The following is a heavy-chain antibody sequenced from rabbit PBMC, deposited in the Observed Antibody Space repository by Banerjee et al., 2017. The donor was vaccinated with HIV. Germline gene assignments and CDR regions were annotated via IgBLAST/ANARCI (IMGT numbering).Heavy chain of an antibody. J-gene: IGHJ4*01. CDR1: GFSFSSYYY. D-gene: IGHD1-1*01. CDR2: IDTSSGST. V-gene: IGHV1S43*01. CDR3: ARDSSGYYIPYYFNL. Sequence: QSLEESGGDLVQPEGSLTLTCTASGFSFSSYYYMCWVRQAPGKGLELIACIDTSSGSTWYASWVNGRFTISRSTSLNTVDLKMTSLTAADTATYFCARDSSGYYIPYYFNLWGPGTLVTVS.